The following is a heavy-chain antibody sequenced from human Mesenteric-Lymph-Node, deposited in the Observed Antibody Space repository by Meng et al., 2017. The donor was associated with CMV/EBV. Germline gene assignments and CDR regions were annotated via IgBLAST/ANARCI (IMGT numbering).Heavy chain of an antibody. Sequence: GESLKISCVASGFTFSSYAMSWVRQAPGKGLEWVSIVYSGGSDTYYADSVKGRFTISRDNSQNTLYLQMSSLRAEDTAVYYCARDRADCSSTSCELDYWGQGTLVTVSS. CDR1: GFTFSSYA. D-gene: IGHD2-2*01. J-gene: IGHJ4*02. CDR2: VYSGGSDT. V-gene: IGHV3-23*03. CDR3: ARDRADCSSTSCELDY.